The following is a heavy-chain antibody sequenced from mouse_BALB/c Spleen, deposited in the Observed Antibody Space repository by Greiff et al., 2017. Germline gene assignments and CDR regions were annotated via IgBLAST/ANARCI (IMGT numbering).Heavy chain of an antibody. CDR3: ARKEYYGNYDAY. CDR1: GYSITSDYA. D-gene: IGHD2-1*01. J-gene: IGHJ3*01. V-gene: IGHV3-2*02. Sequence: EVKVEESGPGLVKPSQSLSLTCTVTGYSITSDYAWNWIRQFPGNKLEWMGYISYSGSTSYNPSLKSRISITRDTSKNQFFLQLNSVTTEDTATYYCARKEYYGNYDAYWGQGTLVTVSA. CDR2: ISYSGST.